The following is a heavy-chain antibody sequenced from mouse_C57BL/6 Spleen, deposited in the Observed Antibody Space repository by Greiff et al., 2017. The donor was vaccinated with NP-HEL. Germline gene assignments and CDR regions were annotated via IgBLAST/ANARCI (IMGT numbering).Heavy chain of an antibody. V-gene: IGHV1-81*01. CDR1: GYTFTSYG. D-gene: IGHD1-1*01. J-gene: IGHJ1*03. Sequence: VQLQESGAELARPGASVKLSCKASGYTFTSYGISWVKQRTGQGLEWIGEIYPRSGNTYYNEKFKGKATLTADKSSSTAYMELRSLTSEDSAVYFCARDYGSLYWYFDVWGTGTTVTVAS. CDR2: IYPRSGNT. CDR3: ARDYGSLYWYFDV.